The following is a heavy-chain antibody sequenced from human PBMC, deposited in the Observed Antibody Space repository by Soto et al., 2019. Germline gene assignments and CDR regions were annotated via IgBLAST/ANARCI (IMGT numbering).Heavy chain of an antibody. V-gene: IGHV4-59*01. CDR1: GGSISSYY. CDR2: IYYSGST. D-gene: IGHD6-13*01. CDR3: ARHVYSSSWYQGYYYYYGMDV. J-gene: IGHJ6*02. Sequence: PSETLSLTCTVSGGSISSYYWSWIRQPPGKGLEWIGYIYYSGSTNYNPSLKSRVTISVDTSKNQFSLKLSSVTAADTAVYYCARHVYSSSWYQGYYYYYGMDVWGQGTTVTVSS.